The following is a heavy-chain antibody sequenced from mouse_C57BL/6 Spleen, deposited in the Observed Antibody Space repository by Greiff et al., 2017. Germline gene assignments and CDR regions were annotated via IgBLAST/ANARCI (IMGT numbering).Heavy chain of an antibody. V-gene: IGHV1-80*01. CDR3: ARDYYGSSFYYYAMDY. Sequence: QVHVMQSGAELVKPGASVKISCTASGYAFSSYWMNWVKQRPGKGLEWIGQIYPGDGDTNYNGKFKGKATLTADKSSSTAYLQLSSLTSEDSAFYFCARDYYGSSFYYYAMDYWGQGTSVTVSS. CDR2: IYPGDGDT. CDR1: GYAFSSYW. D-gene: IGHD1-1*01. J-gene: IGHJ4*01.